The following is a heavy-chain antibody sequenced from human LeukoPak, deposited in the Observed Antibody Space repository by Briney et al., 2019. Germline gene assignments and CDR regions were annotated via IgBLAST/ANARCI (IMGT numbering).Heavy chain of an antibody. J-gene: IGHJ3*02. CDR3: ARALNGFDI. V-gene: IGHV3-53*01. Sequence: PGGSLRLSCAASGLIVSSNYMTWVRQAPGKGLEWVSVIYRGGSIYYADSVKGRFTISRDNSRNTRYLQMNSLRAEDTAVYYCARALNGFDIWGPGTLVTVSS. CDR2: IYRGGSI. CDR1: GLIVSSNY.